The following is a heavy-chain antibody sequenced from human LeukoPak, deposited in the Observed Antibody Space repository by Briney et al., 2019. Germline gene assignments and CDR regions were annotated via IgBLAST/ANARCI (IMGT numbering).Heavy chain of an antibody. CDR3: AAWAGYCTSSTCPYSLDY. CDR1: GGTFSSST. V-gene: IGHV1-69*15. J-gene: IGHJ4*02. D-gene: IGHD2-2*01. CDR2: IIPIFGTT. Sequence: EASVKVSCKASGGTFSSSTINWVRQAPGHGLEWMGRIIPIFGTTNYAQKFQGRVTVTADESTSTAYMELSSLRSEDTAVYYCAAWAGYCTSSTCPYSLDYWGQGTLVTVSS.